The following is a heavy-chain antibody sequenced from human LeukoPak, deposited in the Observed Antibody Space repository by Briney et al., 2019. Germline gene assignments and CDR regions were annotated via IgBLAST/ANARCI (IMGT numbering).Heavy chain of an antibody. V-gene: IGHV4-61*03. J-gene: IGHJ4*02. Sequence: SETLSLTCTVSGGSISSGGYYWSWIRQPPGKGLEWIGYIYHSGSTYYNPSLKSRVTISVDTSMNHFSLKLNSVTVADTAMYYCARGGYSSSHSYYFDYWGQGTLVTVSS. CDR3: ARGGYSSSHSYYFDY. CDR1: GGSISSGGYY. D-gene: IGHD6-13*01. CDR2: IYHSGST.